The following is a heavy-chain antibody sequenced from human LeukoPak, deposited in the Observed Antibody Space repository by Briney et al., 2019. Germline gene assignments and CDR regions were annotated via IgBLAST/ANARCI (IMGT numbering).Heavy chain of an antibody. V-gene: IGHV4-39*01. J-gene: IGHJ3*02. CDR1: GGSISSSRYY. D-gene: IGHD6-13*01. CDR2: MYYSGST. CDR3: ARTPYIAAAGTDAFDI. Sequence: SETLSLTCTVSGGSISSSRYYWGWIRQPPGKGLEWIGSMYYSGSTYYNPSLKSRVTISVDTSKNQFSLKLSSVTAADTAVYYCARTPYIAAAGTDAFDIWGQGTMVTVSS.